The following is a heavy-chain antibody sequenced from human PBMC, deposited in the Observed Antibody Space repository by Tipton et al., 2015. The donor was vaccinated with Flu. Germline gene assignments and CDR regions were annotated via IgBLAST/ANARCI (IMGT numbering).Heavy chain of an antibody. CDR3: ASGYYDFWSGNYYGMDV. J-gene: IGHJ6*02. Sequence: QLVQSGAEVKKPGASVKVSCKASGYTFTSYGISWVRQAPGQGLEWMGWISAYNGNTNYAQKLQGRVTMTTDTSTSTAYMELRSLRSDDTAVYYCASGYYDFWSGNYYGMDVWGQGTTVTVSS. D-gene: IGHD3-3*01. V-gene: IGHV1-18*01. CDR1: GYTFTSYG. CDR2: ISAYNGNT.